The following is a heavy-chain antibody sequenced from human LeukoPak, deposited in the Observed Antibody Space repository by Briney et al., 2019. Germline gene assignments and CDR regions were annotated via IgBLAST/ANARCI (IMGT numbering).Heavy chain of an antibody. CDR3: ASTRPTGDSEAFDI. V-gene: IGHV1-2*02. CDR1: GYTFTGYY. CDR2: INPNSGGT. J-gene: IGHJ3*02. Sequence: GASVNVSCKASGYTFTGYYMHWVRQAPGQGLEWMGWINPNSGGTNYAQKFQGRVTMTRDTSISTAYMELSRLRSDDTAVYYCASTRPTGDSEAFDIWGQGTMVTVSS. D-gene: IGHD2-21*02.